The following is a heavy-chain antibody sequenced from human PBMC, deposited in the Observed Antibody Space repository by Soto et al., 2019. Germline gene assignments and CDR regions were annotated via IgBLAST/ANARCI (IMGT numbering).Heavy chain of an antibody. V-gene: IGHV4-39*01. CDR3: ARQIRYTYGYFPRYIDY. D-gene: IGHD5-18*01. CDR2: VYFSGNT. Sequence: QLQLQESGPGLVKSSEPLSLTCTVSGASINSTSYYWGWIRQPPGKGLEWIGSVYFSGNTYYNPSLQSRLTISVDTSKNQFSLKLSSVTAADSAVYFCARQIRYTYGYFPRYIDYWGQGALVTVSS. J-gene: IGHJ4*02. CDR1: GASINSTSYY.